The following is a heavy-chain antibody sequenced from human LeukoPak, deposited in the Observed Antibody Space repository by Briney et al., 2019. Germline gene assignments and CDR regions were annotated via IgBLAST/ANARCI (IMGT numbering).Heavy chain of an antibody. CDR3: AKVYYYDSSGYYYFDY. Sequence: EGSLRLSCAASGFTFSSYAMSWVRQAPGKGLEWVSAISGSGGSTYYADSVKGRFTISRDNSKNTLYLQMNSLRAEDTAVYYCAKVYYYDSSGYYYFDYWGQGTLVTVSS. V-gene: IGHV3-23*01. CDR1: GFTFSSYA. D-gene: IGHD3-22*01. CDR2: ISGSGGST. J-gene: IGHJ4*02.